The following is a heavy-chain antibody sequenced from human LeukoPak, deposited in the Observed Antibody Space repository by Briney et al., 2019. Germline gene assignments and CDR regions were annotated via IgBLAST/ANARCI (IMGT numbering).Heavy chain of an antibody. CDR1: GGTFSSYA. CDR2: IIPILGIA. CDR3: ARDLARYCSGGSCFGAVWFDP. D-gene: IGHD2-15*01. V-gene: IGHV1-69*04. Sequence: ASVKVSCKASGGTFSSYAISWVRQAPGQGLEWMGRIIPILGIANYAQKFQGRVTITADKSTSTAYMELSSLRSEDTAVYYCARDLARYCSGGSCFGAVWFDPWGQGTLVTVSS. J-gene: IGHJ5*02.